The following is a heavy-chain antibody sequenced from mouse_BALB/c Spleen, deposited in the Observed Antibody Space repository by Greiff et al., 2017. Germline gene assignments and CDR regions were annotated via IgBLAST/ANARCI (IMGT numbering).Heavy chain of an antibody. CDR3: TRNYRYDGYAMDY. J-gene: IGHJ4*01. CDR1: GYTFTSYW. D-gene: IGHD2-14*01. Sequence: EVQLQESGTVLARPGASVKMSCKASGYTFTSYWMHWVKQRPGQGLEWIGAIYPGNSDTSYNQKFKGKAKLTAVTSTSTAYMELSSLTNEDSAVYYCTRNYRYDGYAMDYWGQGTSVTVSS. V-gene: IGHV1-5*01. CDR2: IYPGNSDT.